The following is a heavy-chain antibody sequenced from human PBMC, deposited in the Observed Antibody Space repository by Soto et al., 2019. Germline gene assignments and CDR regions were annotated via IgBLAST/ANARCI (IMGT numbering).Heavy chain of an antibody. J-gene: IGHJ5*02. Sequence: PSETLSLTCTVSGGSISSNSYYWGWIRQPPGKGLEWIGSIDYRGSTFYNPSLKSRVTISVDTSKNQFSLKLSSVTAADTALYYCARLGPIFGVVVGSPWFDPWGQGILVTVS. D-gene: IGHD3-3*01. CDR2: IDYRGST. CDR3: ARLGPIFGVVVGSPWFDP. V-gene: IGHV4-39*01. CDR1: GGSISSNSYY.